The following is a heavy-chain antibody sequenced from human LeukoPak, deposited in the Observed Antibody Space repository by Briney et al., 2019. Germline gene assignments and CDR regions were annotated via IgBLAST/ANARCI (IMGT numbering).Heavy chain of an antibody. CDR2: ISAYNGNT. CDR3: ARETDYDFWSGYSNTDY. J-gene: IGHJ4*02. V-gene: IGHV1-18*01. D-gene: IGHD3-3*01. CDR1: GYTFTSYG. Sequence: GASVKVSCKASGYTFTSYGISWVRQAPGQGLERIGWISAYNGNTNYAQKLQGRVTMTTDTSTSTAYMELRSLRSDDTAVYYCARETDYDFWSGYSNTDYWGQGTLVTVSS.